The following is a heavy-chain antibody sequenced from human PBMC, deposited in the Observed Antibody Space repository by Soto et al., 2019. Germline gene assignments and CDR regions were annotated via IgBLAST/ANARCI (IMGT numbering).Heavy chain of an antibody. CDR2: ISSSSSYI. V-gene: IGHV3-21*01. J-gene: IGHJ6*02. CDR1: GFTFSSYS. D-gene: IGHD1-20*01. Sequence: GGSLSLSCAASGFTFSSYSMNWVRQAPGKGLEWVSSISSSSSYIYYADSVKGRFTISRDNAKNSLYLQMNSLRAEDTAVYYCARDQVNNWNDVHYGMDVWGQGTTVTVSS. CDR3: ARDQVNNWNDVHYGMDV.